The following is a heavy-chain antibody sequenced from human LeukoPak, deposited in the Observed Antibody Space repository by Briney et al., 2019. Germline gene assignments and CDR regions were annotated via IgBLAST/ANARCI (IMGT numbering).Heavy chain of an antibody. Sequence: SETLSLTCTVSGGSISSYYWSWIRQPPGKGLEWIGYIYYSGSTNYNPSLKSRVTISVDTSKNQFSLKLSSVTAADTAVYYCARDGSFGVANGDAFDIWGQGTMVTVSS. CDR1: GGSISSYY. CDR2: IYYSGST. CDR3: ARDGSFGVANGDAFDI. V-gene: IGHV4-59*01. D-gene: IGHD3-3*01. J-gene: IGHJ3*02.